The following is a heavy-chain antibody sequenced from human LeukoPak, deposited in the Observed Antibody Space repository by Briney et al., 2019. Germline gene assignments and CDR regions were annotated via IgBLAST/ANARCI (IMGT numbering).Heavy chain of an antibody. CDR3: ARAPPNCVYDY. CDR2: MSPNSGDT. Sequence: ASVTVSCTASGYTFTSYDFNWVRQATGQRPEWMGWMSPNSGDTGYAQKFQDRVTMTSNPSITTPYMELSSLRSHHPAVYYCARAPPNCVYDYWGPGTLVTVSS. V-gene: IGHV1-8*01. J-gene: IGHJ4*02. D-gene: IGHD1-1*01. CDR1: GYTFTSYD.